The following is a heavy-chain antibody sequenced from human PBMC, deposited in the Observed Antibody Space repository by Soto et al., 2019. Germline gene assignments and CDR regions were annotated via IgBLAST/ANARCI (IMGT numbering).Heavy chain of an antibody. CDR3: AKGSLSTYFD. V-gene: IGHV3-23*01. J-gene: IGHJ4*02. CDR1: GYTFRNYA. Sequence: SPWLPGAGCGYTFRNYAKRWVRQAPGKGLEWVSSIGSGGSPTYYADSVKGRFTISRENSKNTLYLQMNSLRAEDTAVYYCAKGSLSTYFDWGQGTLVTVSS. D-gene: IGHD3-9*01. CDR2: IGSGGSPT.